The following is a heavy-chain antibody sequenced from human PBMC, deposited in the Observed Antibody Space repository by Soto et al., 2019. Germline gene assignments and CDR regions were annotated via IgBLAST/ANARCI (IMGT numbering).Heavy chain of an antibody. V-gene: IGHV3-15*02. CDR1: GFIFRNAW. Sequence: EVQLVESGGALVKPEGSLRLSCVGSGFIFRNAWMTWVRQAPGKGLEWVGCIKRNSDGGTTDYAAPVKGRFTISRDDSKNTVYLQMSSLKTEDTAVYYCGGWPSGHWGQGTLVTVSS. D-gene: IGHD3-10*01. J-gene: IGHJ4*02. CDR2: IKRNSDGGTT. CDR3: GGWPSGH.